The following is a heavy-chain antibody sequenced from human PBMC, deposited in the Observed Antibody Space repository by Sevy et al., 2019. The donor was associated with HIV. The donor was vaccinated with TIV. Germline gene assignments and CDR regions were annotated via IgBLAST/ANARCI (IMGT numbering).Heavy chain of an antibody. CDR1: GFTFSSYD. D-gene: IGHD1-1*01. CDR2: IGTAGDT. V-gene: IGHV3-13*01. J-gene: IGHJ6*02. Sequence: GGSLRLSCAASGFTFSSYDMHWVRQATGKGLEWVSAIGTAGDTYYPGSVKGRFTISRENAKNSLYLQMNSLSAGDTAVYYCERGTTTGYYYYYGMDVWGQGTTVTVSS. CDR3: ERGTTTGYYYYYGMDV.